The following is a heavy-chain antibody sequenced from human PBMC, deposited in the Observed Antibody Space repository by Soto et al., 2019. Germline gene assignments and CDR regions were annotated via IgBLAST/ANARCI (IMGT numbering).Heavy chain of an antibody. J-gene: IGHJ6*02. CDR1: GYTLTELS. CDR2: FDPEDGGT. D-gene: IGHD3-3*01. Sequence: ASVKVSCKVSGYTLTELSMHWVRQAPGKGLEWMGGFDPEDGGTIYAQKFQGRVTMTDDTSTDTAYMELSSLRSEDTAVYYCATDRGLGDFWTSRGMDVWGQGTTVTVSS. CDR3: ATDRGLGDFWTSRGMDV. V-gene: IGHV1-24*01.